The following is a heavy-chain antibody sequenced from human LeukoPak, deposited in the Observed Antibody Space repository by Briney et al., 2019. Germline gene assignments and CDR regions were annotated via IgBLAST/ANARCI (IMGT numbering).Heavy chain of an antibody. CDR1: GGSISSGGYS. D-gene: IGHD6-19*01. V-gene: IGHV4-30-2*01. CDR2: IYHSGST. CDR3: AKSSGWPPNAYYYYYGMDV. Sequence: SETLSLTCAVSGGSISSGGYSWSWIRQPPGKGLEWIGYIYHSGSTYYNPSLKSRVTISVDTSKNQFSLKLSSVTAADTAVYYCAKSSGWPPNAYYYYYGMDVWGQGTTVTVSS. J-gene: IGHJ6*02.